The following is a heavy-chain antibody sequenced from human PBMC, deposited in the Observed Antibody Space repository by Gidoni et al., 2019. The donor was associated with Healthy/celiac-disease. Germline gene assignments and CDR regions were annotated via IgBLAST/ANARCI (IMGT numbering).Heavy chain of an antibody. CDR3: ARDLSAYCGGDCYSLFDY. CDR1: GFPFSSYW. Sequence: EVQLVESGGGLVQHGGSRRRACAASGFPFSSYWLRWVRQAPGKGLEWVANIKQDGSEKSYVDSVKGRFTISRDNAKNSLYLQMNSLRAEDTAVYYCARDLSAYCGGDCYSLFDYWGQGTLVTVSS. V-gene: IGHV3-7*01. CDR2: IKQDGSEK. J-gene: IGHJ4*02. D-gene: IGHD2-21*01.